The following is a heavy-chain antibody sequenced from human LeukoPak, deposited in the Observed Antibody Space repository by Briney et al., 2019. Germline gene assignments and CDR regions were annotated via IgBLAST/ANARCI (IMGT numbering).Heavy chain of an antibody. J-gene: IGHJ4*02. CDR3: ARDIQKSPDCSSTSCYFDY. D-gene: IGHD2-2*01. V-gene: IGHV3-21*01. Sequence: GRSLRLSCAASGFTFSSYSMNWVRQAPGKGLEWVSSISSSSSYIYYADSVKGRFTISRDNAKNSLYLQMNSLRAEDTAVYYCARDIQKSPDCSSTSCYFDYWGQGTLVTVSS. CDR2: ISSSSSYI. CDR1: GFTFSSYS.